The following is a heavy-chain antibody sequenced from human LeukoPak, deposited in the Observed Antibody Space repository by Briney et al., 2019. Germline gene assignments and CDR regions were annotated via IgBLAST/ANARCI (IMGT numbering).Heavy chain of an antibody. D-gene: IGHD2-2*01. CDR1: GFTFSSFG. V-gene: IGHV3-33*01. J-gene: IGHJ6*02. CDR3: ARDLKLRSSIVVVPAAPDYYYYGMDV. Sequence: GGSLRLSCAASGFTFSSFGMHWVRQAPGKGLEWVAVIWYDGSYKNYADSVKGRFTISRDNSKDTLYLQMNSLRAEDTAVYYCARDLKLRSSIVVVPAAPDYYYYGMDVWGQGTTVTVSS. CDR2: IWYDGSYK.